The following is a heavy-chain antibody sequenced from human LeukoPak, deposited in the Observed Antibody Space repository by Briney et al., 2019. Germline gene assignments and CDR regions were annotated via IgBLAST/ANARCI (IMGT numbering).Heavy chain of an antibody. V-gene: IGHV3-7*03. D-gene: IGHD1-14*01. CDR2: IKEDGSDK. CDR1: GFTFSSYW. Sequence: GGSLRLSCAASGFTFSSYWMTWVRQAPGKGLEFVANIKEDGSDKYYVDSVKGRFTISRDNAKNSLYLQMNSLRVEDTALYYCTKDVTPGGADVWGQGTTVTVSS. CDR3: TKDVTPGGADV. J-gene: IGHJ6*02.